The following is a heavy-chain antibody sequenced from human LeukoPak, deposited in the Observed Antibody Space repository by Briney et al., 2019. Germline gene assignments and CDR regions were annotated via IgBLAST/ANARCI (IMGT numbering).Heavy chain of an antibody. V-gene: IGHV3-7*01. CDR1: GFTFSSYW. J-gene: IGHJ4*02. D-gene: IGHD6-6*01. CDR3: ARDGVAARPRVDY. Sequence: WGSLRLSCAASGFTFSSYWMSWVRQAPGKGLEWVAHIKQDGSEKYYVDSVKGRFTIYRDNAKNSLYLQMNSLRAEDTAVYYCARDGVAARPRVDYWGKRTLVTVSS. CDR2: IKQDGSEK.